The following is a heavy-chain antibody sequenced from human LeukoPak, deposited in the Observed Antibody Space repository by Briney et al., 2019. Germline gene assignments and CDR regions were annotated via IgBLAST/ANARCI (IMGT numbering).Heavy chain of an antibody. D-gene: IGHD3-9*01. V-gene: IGHV4-39*07. CDR2: IYYSGTT. CDR3: ARDPSTYYDILTGYSP. CDR1: GGSITNDNYY. J-gene: IGHJ5*02. Sequence: SETLSLTCTVSGGSITNDNYYWAWIRQPPGKGLEWIGSIYYSGTTYDNPTLKSRVTISVDTSKNQFSLKLSSVTAADTAVYYCARDPSTYYDILTGYSPWGQGTLVTVSS.